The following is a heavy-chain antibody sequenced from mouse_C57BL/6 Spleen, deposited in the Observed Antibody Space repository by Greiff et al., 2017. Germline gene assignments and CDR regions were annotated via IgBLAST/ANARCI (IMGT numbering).Heavy chain of an antibody. D-gene: IGHD2-12*01. CDR1: GYAFSSSW. CDR3: ARMGDLTYYFDY. J-gene: IGHJ2*01. CDR2: IYPGDGDT. V-gene: IGHV1-82*01. Sequence: VMLVESGPELVKPGASVKISCKASGYAFSSSWMNWVKQRPGKGLEWIGRIYPGDGDTNYNGKFKGKATLTADKSSSTAYMQLSSLTSEDSAVYFCARMGDLTYYFDYWGQGTTLTVSS.